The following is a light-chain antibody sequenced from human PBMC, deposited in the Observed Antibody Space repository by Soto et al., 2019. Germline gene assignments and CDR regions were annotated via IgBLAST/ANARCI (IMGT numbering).Light chain of an antibody. Sequence: QSALTQPASVSGSPGQSITISCTGTSGDVGRYNYVSWYQQHPGEAPKLIIYDVTIRPSGVSNRFSGSKSGNTASLTISGLQAEDEADYYCTSYATASTPHVVFGGGTQLTVL. CDR1: SGDVGRYNY. CDR3: TSYATASTPHVV. J-gene: IGLJ2*01. CDR2: DVT. V-gene: IGLV2-14*03.